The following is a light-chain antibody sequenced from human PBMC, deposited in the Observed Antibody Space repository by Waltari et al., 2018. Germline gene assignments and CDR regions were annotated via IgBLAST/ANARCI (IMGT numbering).Light chain of an antibody. J-gene: IGKJ5*01. Sequence: EIVLTQSPATLSLSPGETATLSCRASQSVSSYLDWYQQKPGQPPRLLIYHASTRATGIPARFSGRGSGTDFTLIITNVEPEDFAVYYCQQRSDWPPLTFGQGTRLEIK. V-gene: IGKV3-11*01. CDR3: QQRSDWPPLT. CDR1: QSVSSY. CDR2: HAS.